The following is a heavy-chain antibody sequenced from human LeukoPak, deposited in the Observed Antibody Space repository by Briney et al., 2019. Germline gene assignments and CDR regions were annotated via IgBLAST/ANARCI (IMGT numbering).Heavy chain of an antibody. CDR1: GYTFTDCY. CDR3: ARGTKGGIVGATGAFDI. J-gene: IGHJ3*02. V-gene: IGHV1-69*05. Sequence: SVKVSCKASGYTFTDCYMHWVRQAPGQGLEWMGRIISIFGTANYAQKFQGRVTITTDESTSTAYMELSSLRSEDTAVYYCARGTKGGIVGATGAFDIWGQGTMVTVSS. CDR2: IISIFGTA. D-gene: IGHD1-26*01.